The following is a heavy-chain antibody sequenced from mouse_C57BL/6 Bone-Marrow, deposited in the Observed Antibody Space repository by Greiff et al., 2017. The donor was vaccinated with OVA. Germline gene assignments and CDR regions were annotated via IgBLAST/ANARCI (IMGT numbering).Heavy chain of an antibody. CDR3: AIDSSGLYYFDY. D-gene: IGHD3-2*02. CDR1: GYTFTSYD. J-gene: IGHJ2*01. Sequence: QVQLQQSGPELVKPGASVKLSCKASGYTFTSYDINWVKQRPGQGLEWIGWIYPRDGSPKYNEKFKGKATLTVDTSSSTAYMELHSLTSEDSAVYFCAIDSSGLYYFDYWGQGTTLTVSS. V-gene: IGHV1-85*01. CDR2: IYPRDGSP.